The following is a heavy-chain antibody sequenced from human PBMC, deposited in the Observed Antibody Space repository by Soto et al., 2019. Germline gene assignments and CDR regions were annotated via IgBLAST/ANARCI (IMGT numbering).Heavy chain of an antibody. CDR2: INHSGST. J-gene: IGHJ4*02. D-gene: IGHD3-16*02. Sequence: SETLSLTCAVYGGSFSGYYWSWIRQPPGKGLEWIGEINHSGSTNYNPSLKSRVTISVDTSKNQFSLKLSSVTAADTAVYYCARGLRITFGGVIVTPIDYWGQGTLVTVSS. V-gene: IGHV4-34*01. CDR1: GGSFSGYY. CDR3: ARGLRITFGGVIVTPIDY.